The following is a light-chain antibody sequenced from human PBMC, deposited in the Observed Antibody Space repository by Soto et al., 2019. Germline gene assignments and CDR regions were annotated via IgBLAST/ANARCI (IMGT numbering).Light chain of an antibody. Sequence: QSVLTQPPSVSAAPGQKVTISCSGSSSNIGNNYVSWYQQLPGTAPELLIYDSNKRPSGIPDRFSGSKSGTSATLDITGLQTGDEADYYCATWDSSLTGEVFGGGTKLTVL. CDR1: SSNIGNNY. CDR3: ATWDSSLTGEV. V-gene: IGLV1-51*01. J-gene: IGLJ2*01. CDR2: DSN.